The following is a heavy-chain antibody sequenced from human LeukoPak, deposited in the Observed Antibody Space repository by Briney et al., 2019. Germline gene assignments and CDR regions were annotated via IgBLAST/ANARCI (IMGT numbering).Heavy chain of an antibody. D-gene: IGHD6-25*01. V-gene: IGHV3-7*01. CDR3: ARDRGGSGWHEFDL. Sequence: QPGGSLSFSCTASAFSFSTSWTDWVRKAPGQGKEWGVSIKQGESGKNYVDPVMGRFTISRDTTTNSLYLQMNSLRVEAMAAYYCARDRGGSGWHEFDLGGQGPLVSVSS. J-gene: IGHJ1*01. CDR1: AFSFSTSW. CDR2: IKQGESGK.